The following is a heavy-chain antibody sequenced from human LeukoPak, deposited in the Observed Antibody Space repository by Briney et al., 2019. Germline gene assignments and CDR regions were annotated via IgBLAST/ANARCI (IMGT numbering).Heavy chain of an antibody. CDR1: GFTFSNYG. J-gene: IGHJ5*01. V-gene: IGHV3-23*01. D-gene: IGHD3-3*01. Sequence: GGSLRLSCAASGFTFSNYGMSWVRQAPGKGLEWVSVKHYADTVRGRFDISRDNSKNRLFLQMNSLRVEDSGVYYCAKRVPLTALDSWGQGTLVTVSS. CDR2: K. CDR3: AKRVPLTALDS.